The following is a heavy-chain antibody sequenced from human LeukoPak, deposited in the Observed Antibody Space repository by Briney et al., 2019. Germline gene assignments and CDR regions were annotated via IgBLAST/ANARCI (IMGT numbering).Heavy chain of an antibody. CDR2: INPNSGGT. Sequence: ASVKVSCKASGYTFTGYYMHWVRQAPGQGLEWMGWINPNSGGTNYAQKFQGRVTMTRDTSISTAYMELSRLRSDDTAVYYCARGHVVVTAMGDCWGQGTLVTVSS. CDR3: ARGHVVVTAMGDC. D-gene: IGHD2-21*02. CDR1: GYTFTGYY. J-gene: IGHJ4*02. V-gene: IGHV1-2*02.